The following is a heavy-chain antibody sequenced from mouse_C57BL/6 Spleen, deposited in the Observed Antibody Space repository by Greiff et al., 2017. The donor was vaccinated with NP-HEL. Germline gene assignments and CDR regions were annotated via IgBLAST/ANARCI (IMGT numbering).Heavy chain of an antibody. D-gene: IGHD1-1*01. CDR3: ARGIYYYGSSYVGYFDY. CDR2: FHPYNDDT. Sequence: VQLQQSGAELVKPGASVKMSCKASGYTFTTYPIEWMKQNHGKSLEWIGNFHPYNDDTKYNEKFKGKATLTVEKSSSTVYLELSRLTSDDSAVYYCARGIYYYGSSYVGYFDYWGQGTTLTVSS. J-gene: IGHJ2*01. V-gene: IGHV1-47*01. CDR1: GYTFTTYP.